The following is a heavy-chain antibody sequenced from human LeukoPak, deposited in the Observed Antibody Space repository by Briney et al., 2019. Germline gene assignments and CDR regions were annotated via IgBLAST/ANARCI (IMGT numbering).Heavy chain of an antibody. J-gene: IGHJ4*02. CDR3: ARGSDDFWSGYSPSY. CDR1: GYTFTGHY. V-gene: IGHV1-2*02. D-gene: IGHD3-3*01. Sequence: ASVKVSCKASGYTFTGHYMHWVRQAPGQGLEWMGWINPNSGGTNYAQKFQGRVTMTRDTSISTAYMELSRLRSDDTAVYYCARGSDDFWSGYSPSYWGQGTLVTVSS. CDR2: INPNSGGT.